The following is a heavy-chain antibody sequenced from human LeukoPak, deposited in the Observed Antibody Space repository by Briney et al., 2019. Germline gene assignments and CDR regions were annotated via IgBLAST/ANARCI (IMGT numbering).Heavy chain of an antibody. CDR3: ARVRTPEMVRGIIAWFDP. V-gene: IGHV3-11*01. CDR2: ISSSGTTI. Sequence: GGSLRLSCAASGFTFSDYYMNWIRQAPGKGLEWVSYISSSGTTIYYADSVKGRFTISRDNAKNSLYLHMNSLRAEDTAVYYCARVRTPEMVRGIIAWFDPWGQGTLVTVSS. CDR1: GFTFSDYY. D-gene: IGHD3-10*01. J-gene: IGHJ5*02.